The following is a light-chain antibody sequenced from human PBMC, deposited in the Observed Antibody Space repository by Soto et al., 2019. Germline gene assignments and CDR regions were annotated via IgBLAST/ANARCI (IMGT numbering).Light chain of an antibody. CDR3: QQYENLPYT. CDR2: DAS. Sequence: DIQMTQSPSSLSASVGDRVTITCQASQDISNYLNWYQQKPGKAPQRLIFDASDLQAGVPARFSGSGSGTDFNFTISSLQPEDVATYYCQQYENLPYTFGQGTKLQIK. CDR1: QDISNY. J-gene: IGKJ2*01. V-gene: IGKV1-33*01.